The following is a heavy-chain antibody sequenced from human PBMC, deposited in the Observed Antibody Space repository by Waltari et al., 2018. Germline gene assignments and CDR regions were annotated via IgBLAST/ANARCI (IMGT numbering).Heavy chain of an antibody. V-gene: IGHV4-59*11. J-gene: IGHJ6*03. CDR3: ARDILHSFYYYMDV. Sequence: QVQLQESGPRLVKPSETLSLTCTVSGGSIRSHYWSWIRQSPGKGLEWVGYVFHSGSTHYNPSLKSRVTMSLDTSKSQFSLKLTSVTPADTAVYYCARDILHSFYYYMDVWGKGTMVTVSS. CDR1: GGSIRSHY. D-gene: IGHD5-18*01. CDR2: VFHSGST.